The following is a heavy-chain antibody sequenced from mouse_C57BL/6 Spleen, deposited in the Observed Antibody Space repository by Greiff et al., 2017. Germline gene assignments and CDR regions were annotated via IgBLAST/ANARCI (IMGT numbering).Heavy chain of an antibody. CDR2: IYPGNSDT. V-gene: IGHV1-5*01. Sequence: EVQLQQSGTVLARPGASVKMSCKTSGYTFTSYWMHWVKQRPGQGLEWIGAIYPGNSDTSYNQKFKGKAKLTAVTSASTAYMELSSLTNEDSAVYYCTRFDDYDEDAMDYWGQGTSVTVSS. CDR3: TRFDDYDEDAMDY. CDR1: GYTFTSYW. D-gene: IGHD2-4*01. J-gene: IGHJ4*01.